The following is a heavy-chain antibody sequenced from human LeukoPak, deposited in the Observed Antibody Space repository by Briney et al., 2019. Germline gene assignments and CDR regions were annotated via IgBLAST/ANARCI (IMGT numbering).Heavy chain of an antibody. V-gene: IGHV3-66*01. CDR1: GFTVSSNY. CDR3: ARATGGDYASYAFDI. J-gene: IGHJ3*02. CDR2: IYSGGST. Sequence: PGGSLRLSCAASGFTVSSNYMSWVRQAPGKGLEWVSVIYSGGSTYYADSVKGRFTISRDNSKNTLYLQMNSLRAEDTAVYYCARATGGDYASYAFDIWGQGTMVTVSS. D-gene: IGHD4-17*01.